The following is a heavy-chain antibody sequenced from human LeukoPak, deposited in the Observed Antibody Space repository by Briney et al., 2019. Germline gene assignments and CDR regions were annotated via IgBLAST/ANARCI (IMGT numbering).Heavy chain of an antibody. J-gene: IGHJ4*02. CDR1: GFTFDDYG. D-gene: IGHD3-22*01. V-gene: IGHV3-20*04. CDR3: ARGGYYYDSSGYYSGDH. CDR2: INWNGGSA. Sequence: GGSLRLSCAASGFTFDDYGMSWVRQAPGKGLEWVSGINWNGGSAGYADSVKGRFTISRDNAKNSLYLQMNSLRAEDTALYYCARGGYYYDSSGYYSGDHWGQGTLVTVSS.